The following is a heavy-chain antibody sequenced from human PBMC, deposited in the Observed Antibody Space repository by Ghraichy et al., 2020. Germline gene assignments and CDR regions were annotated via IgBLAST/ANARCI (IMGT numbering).Heavy chain of an antibody. CDR1: GGSISSYY. D-gene: IGHD6-19*01. CDR3: ARDNIPSAVAGIGNSAGRGYYYYGMDV. J-gene: IGHJ6*02. Sequence: SETLSLTCTVSGGSISSYYWSWIRQPPGKGLEWIGYIYYSGSTNYNPSLKSRVTISVDTSKNQFSLKLSSVTAADTAVYYCARDNIPSAVAGIGNSAGRGYYYYGMDVWGQGTTVTVSS. V-gene: IGHV4-59*01. CDR2: IYYSGST.